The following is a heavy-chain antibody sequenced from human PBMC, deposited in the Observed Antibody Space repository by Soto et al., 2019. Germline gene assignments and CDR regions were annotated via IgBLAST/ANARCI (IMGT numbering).Heavy chain of an antibody. V-gene: IGHV3-23*01. D-gene: IGHD2-21*02. J-gene: IGHJ1*01. CDR1: GFTFTDYA. CDR3: TKSPRPVCGGDCYAEH. CDR2: INGRGGGT. Sequence: EVQLLASGGGLVQPGGSLRLSCAASGFTFTDYALTWVRQTPRKGLEWVSSINGRGGGTYYADSVKGRFTISRDNSKNMVFLQRNSLGLEDAARYYCTKSPRPVCGGDCYAEHWGQGTLVTVSP.